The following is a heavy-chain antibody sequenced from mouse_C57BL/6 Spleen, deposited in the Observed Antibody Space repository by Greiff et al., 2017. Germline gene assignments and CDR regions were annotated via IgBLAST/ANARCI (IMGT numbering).Heavy chain of an antibody. CDR2: INPNNGGT. J-gene: IGHJ2*01. CDR3: AYYDLYFDY. Sequence: VQLQQSGPELVKPGASVKISCKASGYTFTDYYMNWVKQSHGKSLEWIGDINPNNGGTSYNQKFKGKATLTVDKSSSTAYMELRSLTSEDSAVYYCAYYDLYFDYWGQGTTLTVSS. V-gene: IGHV1-26*01. CDR1: GYTFTDYY. D-gene: IGHD2-4*01.